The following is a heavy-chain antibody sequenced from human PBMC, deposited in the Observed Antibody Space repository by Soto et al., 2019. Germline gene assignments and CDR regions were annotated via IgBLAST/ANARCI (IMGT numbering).Heavy chain of an antibody. CDR3: ARHGGSWPSYCMDV. CDR2: INHSGST. D-gene: IGHD6-13*01. CDR1: GGSFSGYY. Sequence: SETLSLTCAVYGGSFSGYYWSWIRQPPGKGLEWIGEINHSGSTNYNPSLKSRVTISVDTSKNQFSLKLSSVTAADTAVYYCARHGGSWPSYCMDVWGKGTTVTVSS. V-gene: IGHV4-34*01. J-gene: IGHJ6*03.